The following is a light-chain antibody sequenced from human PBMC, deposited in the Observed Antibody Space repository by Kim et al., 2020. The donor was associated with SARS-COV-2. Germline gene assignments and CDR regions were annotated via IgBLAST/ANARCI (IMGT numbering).Light chain of an antibody. J-gene: IGKJ2*01. CDR1: QSLVYSNGNTY. CDR3: MQGTHWPYT. CDR2: EVS. V-gene: IGKV2D-30*01. Sequence: DVVLTQSPLSLPVTLGQPASISCKSSQSLVYSNGNTYLTWFQHRPGQSPRRLIYEVSTWDSGVPDRFSGSVSGTDFTLKISRVEAEDVGIYYCMQGTHWPYTFGQGTKLEIK.